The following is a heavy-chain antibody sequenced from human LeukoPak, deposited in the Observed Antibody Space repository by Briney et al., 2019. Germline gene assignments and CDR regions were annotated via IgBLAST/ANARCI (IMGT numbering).Heavy chain of an antibody. V-gene: IGHV3-23*01. CDR3: AKGKEAGVVSSTCFDC. D-gene: IGHD2-15*01. CDR1: GFTFSSYA. J-gene: IGHJ4*02. Sequence: GGSLRLSCAASGFTFSSYAMSWVRQAPGKGLEWVSAISGSGGRTYYADSVRGRFTISRDNSEHTLYLQMHSLRAGHTAVFHCAKGKEAGVVSSTCFDCWGQGTLVTVSS. CDR2: ISGSGGRT.